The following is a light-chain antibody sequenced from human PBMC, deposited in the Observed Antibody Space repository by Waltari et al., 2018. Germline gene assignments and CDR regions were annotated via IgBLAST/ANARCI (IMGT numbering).Light chain of an antibody. CDR2: AAS. J-gene: IGKJ4*01. CDR3: EQLNSYPST. V-gene: IGKV1-9*01. Sequence: DVQLTQSPSFLSASVGDRVTITCRNSQGISSDLAWYQHNPGKAPKLLIYAASTLQSGVPSRFSGSGYGTAVTLTISSLQPEDFATYYGEQLNSYPSTFGGGTKVEIK. CDR1: QGISSD.